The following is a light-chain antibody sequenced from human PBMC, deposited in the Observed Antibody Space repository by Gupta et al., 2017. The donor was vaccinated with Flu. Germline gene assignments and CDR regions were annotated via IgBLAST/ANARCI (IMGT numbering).Light chain of an antibody. CDR2: EDN. CDR1: SGSIASNY. J-gene: IGLJ3*02. Sequence: FMLTQPHSVSESPGKTVTISCPGSSGSIASNYVQWYQQRPGSAPTTVIYEDNQRPSGIPDRFSGSIDSSSNSASLTISGLKTEDEADYYCQSDDSSNQVFGGGTKLTVL. CDR3: QSDDSSNQV. V-gene: IGLV6-57*02.